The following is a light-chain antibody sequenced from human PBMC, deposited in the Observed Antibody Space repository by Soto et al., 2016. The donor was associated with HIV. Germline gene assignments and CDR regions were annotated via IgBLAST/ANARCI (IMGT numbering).Light chain of an antibody. CDR2: STS. CDR3: QQYYTTLYT. V-gene: IGKV1-NL1*01. CDR1: QDIRNS. Sequence: DIQMTQSPSSLSASVGDRVTITCRATQDIRNSLAWYQQKPGKAPNLLLYSTSRLESGVPSRFSGSGSGTDYTLTISSLQPEDFATYYCQQYYTTLYTFGQGTKLGIK. J-gene: IGKJ2*01.